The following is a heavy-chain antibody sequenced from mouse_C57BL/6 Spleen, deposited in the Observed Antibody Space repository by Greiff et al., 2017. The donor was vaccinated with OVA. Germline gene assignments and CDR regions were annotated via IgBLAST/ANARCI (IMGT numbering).Heavy chain of an antibody. J-gene: IGHJ3*01. CDR2: INPNNGGT. Sequence: VQLQQSGPELVKPGASVKIPCKASGYTFTDYNMDWVKQSHGKSLEWIGDINPNNGGTIYNQKFKGKATLTVDKSSSTAYMELRSLTSEDTAVYYCARLDYYYGSSGGFAYWGQGTLVTVSA. V-gene: IGHV1-18*01. CDR1: GYTFTDYN. D-gene: IGHD1-1*01. CDR3: ARLDYYYGSSGGFAY.